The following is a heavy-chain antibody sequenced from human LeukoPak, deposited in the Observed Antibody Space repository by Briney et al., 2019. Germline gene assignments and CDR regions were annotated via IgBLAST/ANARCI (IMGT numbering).Heavy chain of an antibody. D-gene: IGHD4-23*01. Sequence: SVKVSCKASGYTFTSYAMNWVRQAPGQGLEWMGGIVPIFGRANYAQKFQGRVTITADKSTNTVYMEVSRLTSEDTAVYYCARVGDYGANSAMVMTPWGQGTLVTVSS. CDR1: GYTFTSYA. J-gene: IGHJ4*02. CDR3: ARVGDYGANSAMVMTP. CDR2: IVPIFGRA. V-gene: IGHV1-69*06.